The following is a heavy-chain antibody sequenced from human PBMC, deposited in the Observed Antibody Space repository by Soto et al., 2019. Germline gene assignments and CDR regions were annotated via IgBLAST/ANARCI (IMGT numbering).Heavy chain of an antibody. J-gene: IGHJ3*01. D-gene: IGHD3-3*01. V-gene: IGHV3-23*01. CDR2: ISGSGGST. CDR1: GFTFKSYA. Sequence: EVQLLESGGGLVQPGESLRLSCAASGFTFKSYAMSWVRQAPGKGLEWVSDISGSGGSTYYAESVKGRFTISRDNSKKTLYLHMDSLRAEDTALYYCAKDSLFPFFCSVVVHDTFDVWGQGAMVTVSS. CDR3: AKDSLFPFFCSVVVHDTFDV.